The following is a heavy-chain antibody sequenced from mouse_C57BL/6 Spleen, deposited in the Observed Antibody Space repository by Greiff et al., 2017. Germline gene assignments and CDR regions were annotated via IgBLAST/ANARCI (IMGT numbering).Heavy chain of an antibody. CDR1: GYSITSGYD. CDR2: ISYSGST. CDR3: AREDGYDGAMDY. Sequence: EVQLQESGPGMVKPSQSLSLTCTVTGYSITSGYDWHWIRHFPGNKLEWMGYISYSGSTNYNPSLKSRISITHDTSKNHFFLKLNFVTTEDTATYYCAREDGYDGAMDYWGQGTSVTVSS. J-gene: IGHJ4*01. V-gene: IGHV3-1*01. D-gene: IGHD2-2*01.